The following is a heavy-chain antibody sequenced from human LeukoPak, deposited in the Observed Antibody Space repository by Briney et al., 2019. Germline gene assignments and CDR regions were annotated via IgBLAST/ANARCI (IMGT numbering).Heavy chain of an antibody. Sequence: SETLSLTCTVSGGSISSYYWSWIRQPPGKGLEWIGYIYYSGSTNYNPSLKSRVTISVATSKNQFSLKLSSVTAADTAVYYCARDERYCSGGSCYPGAFDTWGQGTMVTVSS. CDR3: ARDERYCSGGSCYPGAFDT. J-gene: IGHJ3*02. CDR2: IYYSGST. D-gene: IGHD2-15*01. V-gene: IGHV4-59*01. CDR1: GGSISSYY.